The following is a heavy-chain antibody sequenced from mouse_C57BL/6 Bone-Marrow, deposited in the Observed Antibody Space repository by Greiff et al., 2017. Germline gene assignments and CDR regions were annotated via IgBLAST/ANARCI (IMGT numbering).Heavy chain of an antibody. Sequence: QVQLQQSGAELARPGASVKLSCTASGYTFTSYGISWVKQRTGQGLEWIGEIYPRSGNTYYNEKFKGQATLTADKSSSTAYLELRSLTSEDSAVYFCARYYYGSTPFAYWGQGTLVTVSA. CDR1: GYTFTSYG. CDR3: ARYYYGSTPFAY. CDR2: IYPRSGNT. D-gene: IGHD1-1*01. V-gene: IGHV1-81*01. J-gene: IGHJ3*01.